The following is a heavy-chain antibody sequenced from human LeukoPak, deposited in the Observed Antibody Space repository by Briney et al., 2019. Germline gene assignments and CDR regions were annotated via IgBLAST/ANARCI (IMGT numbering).Heavy chain of an antibody. D-gene: IGHD2-2*01. Sequence: GRSLRLSCVASGFTFSNYGMLWVRQPPGKGLEWVVVIWYDGSQKYYADSVKGRFTISRDDSQNTLYLQMNSLRAEDTAVYYCARDYCSTTSCLDYWGQGTLVTVSS. J-gene: IGHJ4*02. V-gene: IGHV3-33*01. CDR3: ARDYCSTTSCLDY. CDR1: GFTFSNYG. CDR2: IWYDGSQK.